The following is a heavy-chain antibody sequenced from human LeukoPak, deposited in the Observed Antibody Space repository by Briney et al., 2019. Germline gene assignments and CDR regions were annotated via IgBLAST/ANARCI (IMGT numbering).Heavy chain of an antibody. CDR2: IRSKAYGGTT. Sequence: PGGSLRLSCTASGFTFGDYAMSWVRQALGKGLEWVGFIRSKAYGGTTEYAASVKGRFTISRDDSKSIAYLQMNSLKTEDTAVYYCTRATIGIYYFGYWGQGTLVTVSS. D-gene: IGHD5-12*01. CDR3: TRATIGIYYFGY. CDR1: GFTFGDYA. J-gene: IGHJ4*02. V-gene: IGHV3-49*04.